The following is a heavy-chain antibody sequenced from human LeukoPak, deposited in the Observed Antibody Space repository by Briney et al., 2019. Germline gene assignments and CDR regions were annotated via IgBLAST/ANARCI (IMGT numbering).Heavy chain of an antibody. CDR1: GFAFNSFA. Sequence: GGSQRLSCAASGFAFNSFAMNWVRQAPGKGLEWVSSISNSDGSSHYADFVKGRFTISRDNSKNTLHLQMNSLRAEDTAVYYCAKSLGVGGYTRYKGFDQWGQGILVTVSS. CDR3: AKSLGVGGYTRYKGFDQ. J-gene: IGHJ4*02. D-gene: IGHD3-16*02. CDR2: ISNSDGSS. V-gene: IGHV3-23*01.